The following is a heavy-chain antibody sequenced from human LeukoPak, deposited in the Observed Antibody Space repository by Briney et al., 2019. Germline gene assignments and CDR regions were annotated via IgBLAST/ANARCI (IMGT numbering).Heavy chain of an antibody. D-gene: IGHD3-9*01. CDR3: ATRLILTGFDY. Sequence: VASGKVSCKVSGYTLTELSMHWVRQAPGKGREWMGGFDPEDGETIYAQKFQGRVTMTEDTSTDTAYMELSSLRSEDTAVYYCATRLILTGFDYWGQGTLVTVSS. CDR1: GYTLTELS. V-gene: IGHV1-24*01. J-gene: IGHJ4*02. CDR2: FDPEDGET.